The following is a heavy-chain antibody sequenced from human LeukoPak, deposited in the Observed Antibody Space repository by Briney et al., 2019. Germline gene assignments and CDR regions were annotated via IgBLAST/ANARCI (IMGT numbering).Heavy chain of an antibody. V-gene: IGHV3-30*02. CDR3: AKDGERWLQFGTCWFDP. CDR1: GFSVSGYY. J-gene: IGHJ5*02. D-gene: IGHD5-24*01. CDR2: SRYDGINE. Sequence: QPGGSLRLSCAAPGFSVSGYYMNWVRQAPGRGLEWVAFSRYDGINEYYADSVKGRFTISRDNSKNTLYLQMNSLRAEDTAVYYCAKDGERWLQFGTCWFDPWGQGTLVTVSS.